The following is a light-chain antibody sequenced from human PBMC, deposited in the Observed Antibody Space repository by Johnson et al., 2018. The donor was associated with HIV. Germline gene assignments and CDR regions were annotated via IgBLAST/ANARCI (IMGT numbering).Light chain of an antibody. CDR1: SSNIGNNR. CDR2: DNN. CDR3: GTWDSSLSAGGV. J-gene: IGLJ1*01. Sequence: QSVLTQPPSMSAAPGQQVTISCSGSSSNIGNNRVSWYQQLPGTAPKLLIYDNNKRPSGIPDRFSASKSGTSATLGITGLQTGDEADYYCGTWDSSLSAGGVFGTGTKVTVL. V-gene: IGLV1-51*01.